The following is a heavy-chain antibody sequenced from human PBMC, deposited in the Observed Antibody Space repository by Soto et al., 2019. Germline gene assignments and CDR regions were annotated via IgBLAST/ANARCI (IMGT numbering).Heavy chain of an antibody. Sequence: QVQLQESGPGLVKPSGTLSLTCAVSGGSISSSNWWSWVRQPPGKGLEWIGEIYHSGSTNHNPSPQTPVTISVDKSKNLFPLKLSSVTAADTAVYYCASDYYYDSSGYYYFDYWGQGTLVTVSS. CDR1: GGSISSSNW. J-gene: IGHJ4*02. V-gene: IGHV4-4*02. CDR2: IYHSGST. CDR3: ASDYYYDSSGYYYFDY. D-gene: IGHD3-22*01.